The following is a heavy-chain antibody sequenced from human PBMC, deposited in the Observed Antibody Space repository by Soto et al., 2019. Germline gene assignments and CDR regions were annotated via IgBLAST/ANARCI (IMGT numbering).Heavy chain of an antibody. CDR3: AREPPGYCSGGSCYSVIGKAFDI. D-gene: IGHD2-15*01. CDR2: IYYSGST. J-gene: IGHJ3*02. V-gene: IGHV4-30-4*01. CDR1: GGSISSGDYY. Sequence: PSETLSLTCTVSGGSISSGDYYWSWIRQPPGKGLEWIGYIYYSGSTYYHPSLKSRVTISVDTSKNQFSLKLSSVTAADTAVYYCAREPPGYCSGGSCYSVIGKAFDIWGQGTMVTVSS.